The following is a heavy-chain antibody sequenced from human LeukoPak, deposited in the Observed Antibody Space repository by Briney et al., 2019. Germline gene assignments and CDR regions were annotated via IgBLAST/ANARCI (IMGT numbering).Heavy chain of an antibody. CDR1: GGSISSGDYY. CDR3: AREDMVGFWSGYYYY. CDR2: ICYSGST. D-gene: IGHD3-3*01. V-gene: IGHV4-30-4*01. Sequence: SQTLSLTCTVSGGSISSGDYYWSWIRQPPGKGLEWIGYICYSGSTYYNPSLKSRVTISVDTSKNQFSLKLSSVTAADTAVYYCAREDMVGFWSGYYYYWGQGTLVTVSS. J-gene: IGHJ4*02.